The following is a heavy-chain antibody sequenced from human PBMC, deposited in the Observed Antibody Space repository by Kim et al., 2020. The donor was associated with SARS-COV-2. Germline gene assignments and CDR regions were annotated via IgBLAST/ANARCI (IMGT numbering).Heavy chain of an antibody. CDR3: ARGSIAAAAPDYYYYGMDV. V-gene: IGHV5-51*01. CDR2: IYPGDSDT. J-gene: IGHJ6*02. D-gene: IGHD6-13*01. CDR1: GYSFTSYW. Sequence: GESLKISCKGSGYSFTSYWIGWVRQMPGKGLEWMGIIYPGDSDTRYSPSFQGQVTISADKSISTAYLQWSSLKASDTAMYYCARGSIAAAAPDYYYYGMDVWGQGTTVTVSS.